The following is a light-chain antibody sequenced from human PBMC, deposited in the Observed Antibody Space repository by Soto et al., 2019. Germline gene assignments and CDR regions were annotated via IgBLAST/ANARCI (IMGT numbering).Light chain of an antibody. J-gene: IGLJ3*02. Sequence: QSVLTQPPSASGTPGQRVTISCSGSTSNVGINSVFWYQHLPGTAPKLLIYRSNQRASGVPDRFSGSKSGTSASLAISGLRSEDEADYYCAAWDDSLSGWVFGGGTKLTVL. CDR2: RSN. CDR3: AAWDDSLSGWV. CDR1: TSNVGINS. V-gene: IGLV1-47*01.